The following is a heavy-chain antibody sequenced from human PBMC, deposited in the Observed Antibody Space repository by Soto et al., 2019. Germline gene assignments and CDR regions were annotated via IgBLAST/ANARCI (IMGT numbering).Heavy chain of an antibody. CDR1: GGSFSGYY. CDR2: INHSGST. V-gene: IGHV4-34*01. Sequence: ETLSLTCAVYGGSFSGYYWSWIRQPPGKGLEWIGEINHSGSTNYNPSLKSRVTISVDTSKNQFSLKLSSVTAADTTVYYCARGSWLRYYYYYYMDVWGKGTTVTVSS. CDR3: ARGSWLRYYYYYYMDV. J-gene: IGHJ6*03. D-gene: IGHD5-12*01.